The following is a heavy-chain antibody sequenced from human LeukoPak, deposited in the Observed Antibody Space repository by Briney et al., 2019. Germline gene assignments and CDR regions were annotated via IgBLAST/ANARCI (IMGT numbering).Heavy chain of an antibody. CDR3: AKAGIAAAAKWFDP. J-gene: IGHJ5*02. D-gene: IGHD6-13*01. CDR1: GFTFSSYG. CDR2: IRYDGSNK. V-gene: IGHV3-30*02. Sequence: TGGSLRLSCAASGFTFSSYGTHWVRQAPGKGLEWVAFIRYDGSNKYYADSVKGRFTTSRDNSKNTLYLQMNSLRAEDTAVYYCAKAGIAAAAKWFDPWGQGTLVTVPS.